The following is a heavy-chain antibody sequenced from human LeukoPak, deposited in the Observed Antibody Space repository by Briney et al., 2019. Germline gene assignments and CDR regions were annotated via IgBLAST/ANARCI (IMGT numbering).Heavy chain of an antibody. J-gene: IGHJ5*02. CDR2: IIPIFGTA. CDR1: GGTFSSYA. CDR3: ARGSLRYFDWLLYH. D-gene: IGHD3-9*01. V-gene: IGHV1-69*06. Sequence: ASVKVSCKASGGTFSSYAISWVRQAPGQGLEWMGGIIPIFGTANYAQKFQGRVTITADKSTSTAYMELSSLRSEDTAVYYCARGSLRYFDWLLYHWGQGTLVTVSS.